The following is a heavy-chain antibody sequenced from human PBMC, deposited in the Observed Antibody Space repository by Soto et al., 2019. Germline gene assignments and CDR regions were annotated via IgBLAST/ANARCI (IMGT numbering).Heavy chain of an antibody. V-gene: IGHV3-66*01. CDR1: GFTVSSNY. J-gene: IGHJ6*03. CDR3: ARDGWEEFYMYV. Sequence: EVQLVESGGGLVQPGGSLRLSCAASGFTVSSNYMSWVRQAPGKGLEWVSVIYSGGSTYYADSVKGRFTISRDNSKNTLYRQMNSLRAEDTAVYYCARDGWEEFYMYVWGKGTTVTVSS. CDR2: IYSGGST. D-gene: IGHD6-19*01.